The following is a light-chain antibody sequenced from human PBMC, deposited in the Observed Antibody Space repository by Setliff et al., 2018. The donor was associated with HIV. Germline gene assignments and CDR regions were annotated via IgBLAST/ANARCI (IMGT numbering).Light chain of an antibody. V-gene: IGLV2-14*01. J-gene: IGLJ1*01. Sequence: QSALTQPASVSGSPGQSITISCTGTSSDVGGYSLVSWYQQRPGKAPKLIIYEVRNRPSGVSNRFSGSKSGNTASLTISGLQAEDEADYYCSSYAITNTLPFGTGTKV. CDR3: SSYAITNTLP. CDR1: SSDVGGYSL. CDR2: EVR.